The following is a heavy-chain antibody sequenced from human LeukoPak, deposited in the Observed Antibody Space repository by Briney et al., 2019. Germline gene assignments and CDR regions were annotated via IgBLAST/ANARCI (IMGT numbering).Heavy chain of an antibody. Sequence: PSETLSLTCTVSGGSISRSSYYWGWLRQPGGRGLEWICSIYYTASTYYTPSLKSRVTISVAPSKNPFSLKLSSVTAADTAVFYCARSRWLQFTYWGQGTLVTVSS. CDR2: IYYTAST. CDR3: ARSRWLQFTY. CDR1: GGSISRSSYY. D-gene: IGHD5-24*01. V-gene: IGHV4-39*07. J-gene: IGHJ4*02.